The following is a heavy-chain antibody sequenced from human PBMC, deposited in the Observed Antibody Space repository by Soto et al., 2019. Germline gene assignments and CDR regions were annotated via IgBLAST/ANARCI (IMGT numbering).Heavy chain of an antibody. J-gene: IGHJ4*02. CDR1: GFTFSSYG. D-gene: IGHD2-2*01. CDR3: ARSDRRCSPNCVEVADY. CDR2: IWYDGGNK. Sequence: QVQLVESGGGGVQPGSSLRLSCAASGFTFSSYGMPGVRQAPGRGRGGVAVIWYDGGNKYYADSVKGRFTISRDNSKNTLYLQMNSLRAEDTAVYYCARSDRRCSPNCVEVADYWGQGTLVTVSS. V-gene: IGHV3-33*01.